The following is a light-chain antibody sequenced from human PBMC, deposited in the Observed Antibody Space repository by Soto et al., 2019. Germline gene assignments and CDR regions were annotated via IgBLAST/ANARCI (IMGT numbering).Light chain of an antibody. CDR3: CSYAGSSTLV. J-gene: IGLJ3*02. V-gene: IGLV2-23*01. CDR1: SSDVGGYNY. CDR2: EGS. Sequence: QSALIQPASVSGSRGQSITISCTGASSDVGGYNYVSWYQQHPGKAPKFMIYEGSKRPSGVSNRFSGSKSGNTASLTISGLQAEDEADYYCCSYAGSSTLVFGGGTKLTVL.